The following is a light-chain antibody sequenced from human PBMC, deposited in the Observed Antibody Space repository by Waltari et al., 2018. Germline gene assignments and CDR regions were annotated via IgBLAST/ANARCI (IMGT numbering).Light chain of an antibody. J-gene: IGKJ4*01. V-gene: IGKV3-11*01. CDR1: QSVTNY. CDR2: DTS. Sequence: IVLIQSPAILSLSPGERASLSCRASQSVTNYLAWYQQKPGQAPRLLIYDTSNRATGIPARFSGSGFGTDFTLTISSLEPEDFAVYYCQQRRNWPLTFGGGTKVEIK. CDR3: QQRRNWPLT.